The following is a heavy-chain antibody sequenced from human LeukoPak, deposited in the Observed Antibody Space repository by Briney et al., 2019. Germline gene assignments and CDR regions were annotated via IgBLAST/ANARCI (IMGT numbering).Heavy chain of an antibody. CDR3: AELGIPMIGGV. D-gene: IGHD3-10*02. Sequence: AGGSLRLSCAASGFTFSSYDMNWVRQAPGKGLEWVSYISSSGSTIYYADSVKGRFTISRDNAKNSLYLQMDSMRAEDTAVYYCAELGIPMIGGVWGKGTTVTISS. V-gene: IGHV3-48*03. CDR1: GFTFSSYD. CDR2: ISSSGSTI. J-gene: IGHJ6*04.